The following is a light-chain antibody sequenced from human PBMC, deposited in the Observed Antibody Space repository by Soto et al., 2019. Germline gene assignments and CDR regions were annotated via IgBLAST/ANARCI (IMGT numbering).Light chain of an antibody. CDR2: GAS. J-gene: IGKJ1*01. CDR3: QQYGTSPPT. CDR1: QSVSSNF. Sequence: EIVLTQSPGTLSLSPGERATLSCKASQSVSSNFLAWYQRKPGQAPRLLIYGASYMHTDIPYRCSGSGSGTDFTLTIARLEPEDFAVYYCQQYGTSPPTFGQGTKVEI. V-gene: IGKV3-20*01.